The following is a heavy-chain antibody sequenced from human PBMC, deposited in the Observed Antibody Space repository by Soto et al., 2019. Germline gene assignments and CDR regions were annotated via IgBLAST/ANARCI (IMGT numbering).Heavy chain of an antibody. V-gene: IGHV1-46*01. CDR1: GYTFTSYY. D-gene: IGHD3-10*01. J-gene: IGHJ6*02. Sequence: GASVKVSCKASGYTFTSYYMHWVRQAPGQGLEWMGIINPSGGSTSYAQKFQGRVTMTRDTSTSTVYMELSSLRSEDTAVYYCARDITMVRGVIISRDYYYGMDVWGQGTTVTVSS. CDR2: INPSGGST. CDR3: ARDITMVRGVIISRDYYYGMDV.